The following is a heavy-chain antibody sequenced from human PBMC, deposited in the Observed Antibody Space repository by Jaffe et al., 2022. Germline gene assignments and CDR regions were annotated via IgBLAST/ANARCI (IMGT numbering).Heavy chain of an antibody. CDR3: ARDRIPRYYYDSSGVDAFDI. CDR2: INPSGGST. CDR1: GYTFTSYY. J-gene: IGHJ3*02. Sequence: QVQLVQSGAEVKKPGASVKVSCKASGYTFTSYYMHWVRQAPGQGLEWMGIINPSGGSTSYAQKFQGRVTMTRDTSTSTVYMELSSLRSEDTAVYYCARDRIPRYYYDSSGVDAFDIWGQGTMVTVSS. V-gene: IGHV1-46*01. D-gene: IGHD3-22*01.